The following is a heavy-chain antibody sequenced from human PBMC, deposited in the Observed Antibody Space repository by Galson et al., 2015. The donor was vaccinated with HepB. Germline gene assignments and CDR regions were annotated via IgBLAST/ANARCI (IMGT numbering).Heavy chain of an antibody. J-gene: IGHJ3*02. V-gene: IGHV3-30-3*01. CDR3: AREGEQWLAPDAFDI. CDR1: GFSFGKYP. Sequence: SLRLSCAASGFSFGKYPMHWVRQAPGKGLEWVAFISYDGSKNYYGDAVKGRFTIFRDNSKNTLYLQMDNLRVEDTAVYYCAREGEQWLAPDAFDIWGQGTMVTVSS. D-gene: IGHD6-19*01. CDR2: ISYDGSKN.